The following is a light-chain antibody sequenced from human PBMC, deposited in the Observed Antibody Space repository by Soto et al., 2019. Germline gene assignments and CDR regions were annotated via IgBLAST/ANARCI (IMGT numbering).Light chain of an antibody. CDR2: AAS. CDR3: QQSYSPPPIT. Sequence: DIQMTQSPSTLSASVGDRVTITCRASQSISRWLAWYQQKPGKAPTLLIYAASSLQSGVPSRFSGSGSGTDFTLTISSLQPEDFATYYCQQSYSPPPITFGQGTRLETK. J-gene: IGKJ5*01. V-gene: IGKV1-39*01. CDR1: QSISRW.